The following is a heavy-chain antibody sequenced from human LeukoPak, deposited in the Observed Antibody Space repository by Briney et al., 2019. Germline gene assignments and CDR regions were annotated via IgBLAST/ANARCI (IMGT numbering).Heavy chain of an antibody. CDR2: FYTSGTP. Sequence: PSETLSLTCTVSGGSNSRGSYHWSWIRQPAGKGLEWIGRFYTSGTPIYNPSLKSRVTILVDTSRNQFSLKLTSVTAADTAVYYGAGGGIPASWGKGILVTVSS. CDR1: GGSNSRGSYH. CDR3: AGGGIPAS. D-gene: IGHD6-13*01. V-gene: IGHV4-61*02. J-gene: IGHJ5*02.